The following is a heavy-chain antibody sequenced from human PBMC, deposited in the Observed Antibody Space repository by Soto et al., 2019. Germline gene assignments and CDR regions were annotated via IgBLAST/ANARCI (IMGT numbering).Heavy chain of an antibody. CDR1: GFTVSSNY. CDR2: IYSGGST. CDR3: ARGGGVYDSSGYYYGLFPTNYGMDV. V-gene: IGHV3-53*01. Sequence: GGSLRLSCAASGFTVSSNYMSWVRQAPGKGLEWVSVIYSGGSTYYADSVKGRFTISRDNSKNTLYLQMNSLRAEDTAVYYCARGGGVYDSSGYYYGLFPTNYGMDVWGQGTTVTVSS. J-gene: IGHJ6*02. D-gene: IGHD3-22*01.